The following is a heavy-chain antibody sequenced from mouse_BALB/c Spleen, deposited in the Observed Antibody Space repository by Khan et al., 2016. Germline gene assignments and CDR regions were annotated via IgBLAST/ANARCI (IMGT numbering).Heavy chain of an antibody. CDR3: ARLDYRYDEDY. CDR1: GYTFTNYG. J-gene: IGHJ2*01. D-gene: IGHD2-14*01. CDR2: INTNTGEP. V-gene: IGHV9-3*02. Sequence: QIQLVQSGPELKKPGETVKISCKASGYTFTNYGMNWVKQAPGKGLKWMGWINTNTGEPTYAEEFKGRFAFSLATSASTAYLQINNLKNEDTATYFCARLDYRYDEDYWGQGTTLTVSS.